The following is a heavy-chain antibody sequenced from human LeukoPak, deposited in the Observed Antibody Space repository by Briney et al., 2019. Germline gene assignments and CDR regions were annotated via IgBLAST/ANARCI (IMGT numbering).Heavy chain of an antibody. Sequence: ASVKVSCKASGYTFTTYAMNWVRQAPGQGLEWMGWINTNTGNPTYAQGFTGRFVFSLDTSVSTAYLQISSLKAEDTAVYYCARGSRSGGPITFDYWGQGTLVTVSS. CDR3: ARGSRSGGPITFDY. V-gene: IGHV7-4-1*02. D-gene: IGHD3-10*01. J-gene: IGHJ4*02. CDR2: INTNTGNP. CDR1: GYTFTTYA.